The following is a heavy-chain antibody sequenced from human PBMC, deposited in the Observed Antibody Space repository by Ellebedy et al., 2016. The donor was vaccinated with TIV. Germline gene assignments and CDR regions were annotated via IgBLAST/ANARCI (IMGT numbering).Heavy chain of an antibody. CDR1: GFTFSSYS. CDR3: ARAPPGSGPDY. D-gene: IGHD6-19*01. Sequence: GGSLRLXXAASGFTFSSYSMNWVRQAPGKGLEWVSYINSSSSTIYYADSVMGRFTISRDNSKNTLYLQMNSLRTEDTAVYYCARAPPGSGPDYWGQGTLVTVSS. J-gene: IGHJ4*02. V-gene: IGHV3-48*01. CDR2: INSSSSTI.